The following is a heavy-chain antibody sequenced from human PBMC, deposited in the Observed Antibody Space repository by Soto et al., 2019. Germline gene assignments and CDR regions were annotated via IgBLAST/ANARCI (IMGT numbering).Heavy chain of an antibody. D-gene: IGHD4-17*01. Sequence: GGSLRLSCAASGFTFSNYWMHWVRQAPGKGLVWVSRINGDVSSSSYADSVRGRFTISGDNAKNTLYLQMNSLRAEDTAVYYCARDPVPVGSANYGNWLDSWGQGILVNVSS. V-gene: IGHV3-74*01. CDR1: GFTFSNYW. CDR2: INGDVSSS. CDR3: ARDPVPVGSANYGNWLDS. J-gene: IGHJ5*01.